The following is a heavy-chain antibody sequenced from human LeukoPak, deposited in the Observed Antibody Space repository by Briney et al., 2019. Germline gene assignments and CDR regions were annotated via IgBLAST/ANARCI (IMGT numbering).Heavy chain of an antibody. CDR1: GGSISSSDYY. Sequence: PSETLSLTCTISGGSISSSDYYWGWIRQPPGKGLEWIGSMHYSGNTYYNPSRKSRVTISVDTSKNQFSLKLRSVTAADTAVYHCARQKTGTTRNGVVPAPYFDYWGQGTLVTVSS. CDR3: ARQKTGTTRNGVVPAPYFDY. D-gene: IGHD2-2*01. CDR2: MHYSGNT. V-gene: IGHV4-39*01. J-gene: IGHJ4*02.